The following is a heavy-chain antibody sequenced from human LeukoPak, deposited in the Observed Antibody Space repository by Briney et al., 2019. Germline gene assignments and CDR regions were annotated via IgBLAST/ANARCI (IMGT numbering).Heavy chain of an antibody. CDR2: INPNSGGT. CDR1: GYTFTGYY. CDR3: ARDREYYDSSGYYDY. J-gene: IGHJ4*02. D-gene: IGHD3-22*01. V-gene: IGHV1-2*02. Sequence: ASVKVSYKASGYTFTGYYMHWVRQAPGQGLEWMGWINPNSGGTNYAQKFQGRVTMTRDTSISTAYMELSRLRSDDTAVYYCARDREYYDSSGYYDYWGQGTLVTVSS.